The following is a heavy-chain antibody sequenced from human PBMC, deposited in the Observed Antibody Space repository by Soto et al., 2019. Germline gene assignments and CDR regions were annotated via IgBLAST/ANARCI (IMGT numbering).Heavy chain of an antibody. CDR3: AHISCYDYIWGSYRWGWYFDL. Sequence: SGPTLVNPTQTLTLTCTFSGFSLSTSGVGVGWIRQPPGKALEWLALIYWDDDKRYSPSLKSRLTITKDTSKNQVVLTMTNMDPVDTATYYCAHISCYDYIWGSYRWGWYFDLWGRGTLVTVSS. J-gene: IGHJ2*01. V-gene: IGHV2-5*02. CDR1: GFSLSTSGVG. CDR2: IYWDDDK. D-gene: IGHD3-16*02.